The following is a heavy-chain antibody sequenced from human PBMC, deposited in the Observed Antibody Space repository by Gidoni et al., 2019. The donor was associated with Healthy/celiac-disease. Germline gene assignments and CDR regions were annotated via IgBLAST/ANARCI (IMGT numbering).Heavy chain of an antibody. CDR1: GYTFTSYD. Sequence: QVQLVQSGAEVKKPGASVKVSCKASGYTFTSYDINWVRQATGQGLEWMGWMNPNSGNTGYAQKFQGRVTMTRNTSISTAYMELSSLRSEDTAVYYCARGGRLRYFDWLGWEYFDYWGQGTLVTVSS. J-gene: IGHJ4*02. V-gene: IGHV1-8*01. CDR3: ARGGRLRYFDWLGWEYFDY. D-gene: IGHD3-9*01. CDR2: MNPNSGNT.